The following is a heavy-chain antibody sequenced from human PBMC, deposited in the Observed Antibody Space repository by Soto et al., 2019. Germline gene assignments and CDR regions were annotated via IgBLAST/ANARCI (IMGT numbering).Heavy chain of an antibody. Sequence: PGESLKISCKGSGYSFTSYWIGWVRQMPGKGLEWMGIIYPGDSDTRYSPSFQGQVTISADKSISTAYLQWSSLKASDTAMYYCARHRTAAHNDVGTYYYYYYMDVWGKGTTVTVSS. D-gene: IGHD6-13*01. CDR1: GYSFTSYW. J-gene: IGHJ6*03. V-gene: IGHV5-51*01. CDR2: IYPGDSDT. CDR3: ARHRTAAHNDVGTYYYYYYMDV.